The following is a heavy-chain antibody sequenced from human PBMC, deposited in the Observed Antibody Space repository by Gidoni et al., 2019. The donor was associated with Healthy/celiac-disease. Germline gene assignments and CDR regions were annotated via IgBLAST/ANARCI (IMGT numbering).Heavy chain of an antibody. D-gene: IGHD5-12*01. CDR1: GYTFTSYY. V-gene: IGHV1-46*01. CDR3: ASGPPARGYSGYSHYYYGMDV. J-gene: IGHJ6*02. CDR2: INPSGGST. Sequence: QVQLVQSGAEVKKPGASVKVSCKASGYTFTSYYMHWVRQAPGQGLEWMGIINPSGGSTSYAQKFQGRVTMTRDTSTSTVYMELSSLRSEDTAVYYCASGPPARGYSGYSHYYYGMDVWGQGTTVTVSS.